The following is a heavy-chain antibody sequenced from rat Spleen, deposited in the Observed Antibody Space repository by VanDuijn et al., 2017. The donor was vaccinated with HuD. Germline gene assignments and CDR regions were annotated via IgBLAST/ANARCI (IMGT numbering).Heavy chain of an antibody. J-gene: IGHJ3*01. D-gene: IGHD1-9*01. CDR3: TTGDYGYTRLFAY. Sequence: EVQLVESGGDLVQPGRSLKLTCAASGFTFSHYGMAWVRQAPTKGLEWVATLSYDGHTTYYRDSVKGRFTISRDNAKSTLYLQMDSLTSEDTATYYCTTGDYGYTRLFAYWGQGTLVTVSS. CDR1: GFTFSHYG. CDR2: LSYDGHTT. V-gene: IGHV5-29*01.